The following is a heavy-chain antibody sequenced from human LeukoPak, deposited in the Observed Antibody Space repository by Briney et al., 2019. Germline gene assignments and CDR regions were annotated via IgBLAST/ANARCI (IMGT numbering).Heavy chain of an antibody. Sequence: SETLSLTCTVSGGSISSSSYYWSWIRQPPGKGLEWIGEINHSGSTNYNPSLKSRVTISVDTSKNQFSLKLSSVTAADTAVYYCARENGYYYYYYMDVWGKGTTVTVSS. CDR2: INHSGST. J-gene: IGHJ6*03. D-gene: IGHD2-8*01. CDR3: ARENGYYYYYYMDV. V-gene: IGHV4-39*07. CDR1: GGSISSSSYY.